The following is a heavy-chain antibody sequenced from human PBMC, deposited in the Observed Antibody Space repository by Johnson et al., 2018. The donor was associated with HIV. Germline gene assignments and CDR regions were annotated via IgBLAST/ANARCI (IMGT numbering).Heavy chain of an antibody. D-gene: IGHD6-13*01. V-gene: IGHV3-23*04. CDR2: INWNGGST. CDR3: AKDQWTSSWTNDAFDF. Sequence: VQLVESGGGVVQPGGSLRLSCVASGFTFSSYDMSWVRQAPGKGLEWVSGINWNGGSTGYADSVKGRFTSSRDNSKNTLYLQMNSLRAEDTAVYYCAKDQWTSSWTNDAFDFWGQGTMVTVSS. J-gene: IGHJ3*01. CDR1: GFTFSSYD.